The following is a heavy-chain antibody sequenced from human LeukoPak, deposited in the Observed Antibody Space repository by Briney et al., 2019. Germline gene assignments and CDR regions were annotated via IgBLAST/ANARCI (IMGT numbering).Heavy chain of an antibody. V-gene: IGHV6-1*01. CDR1: GDSVSTNSAA. D-gene: IGHD6-25*01. Sequence: SQTLSLTCAISGDSVSTNSAAWNWLRQSPSRGLEWLGRTYYRSKWFNDYAVSVKSRITINPDASKNHFSLQLNSVTPEDTAVYYCARGYIASGLAYHFDYWGQGTLVSVSS. CDR2: TYYRSKWFN. CDR3: ARGYIASGLAYHFDY. J-gene: IGHJ4*02.